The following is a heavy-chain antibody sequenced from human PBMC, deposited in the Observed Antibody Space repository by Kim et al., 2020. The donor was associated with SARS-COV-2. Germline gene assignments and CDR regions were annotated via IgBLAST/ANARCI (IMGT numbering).Heavy chain of an antibody. Sequence: SETLSLTCAVYGGSFSGYYWSWIRQPPGKGLEWIGEINHSGSTNYNPSLKSRVTISVDTSKNQFSLKLSSVTAADTAVYYCARGLRDYGGIVHFDYWGQGTLVTVSS. CDR3: ARGLRDYGGIVHFDY. CDR1: GGSFSGYY. CDR2: INHSGST. J-gene: IGHJ4*02. D-gene: IGHD4-17*01. V-gene: IGHV4-34*01.